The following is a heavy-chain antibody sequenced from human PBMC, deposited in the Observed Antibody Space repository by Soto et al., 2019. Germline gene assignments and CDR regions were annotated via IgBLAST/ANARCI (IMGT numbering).Heavy chain of an antibody. CDR1: GGSISSGGYY. J-gene: IGHJ4*02. CDR2: IYYSGST. D-gene: IGHD2-15*01. Sequence: KPSETLSLTCTVSGGSISSGGYYWSWIRQHPGKGLEWIGYIYYSGSTYYNPSLKSRVTISVDTSKNQFSLKLSSVTAADTAVYYCARDSVVVVAATSHRYFDYWGQGTLVTVSS. V-gene: IGHV4-31*03. CDR3: ARDSVVVVAATSHRYFDY.